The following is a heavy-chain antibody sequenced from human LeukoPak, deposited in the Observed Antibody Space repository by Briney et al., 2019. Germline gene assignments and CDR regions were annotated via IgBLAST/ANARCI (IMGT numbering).Heavy chain of an antibody. CDR1: GGSVSSNSAA. J-gene: IGHJ5*02. V-gene: IGHV6-1*01. CDR2: TYYRSKWYN. CDR3: ARDPSDWFDP. Sequence: PSQTLSLTCAISGGSVSSNSAAWHWIRQSPSRGLEWLGRTYYRSKWYNNYATSVKSRITINADTSKNQFSLHLNSVAPEDTAVYYCARDPSDWFDPWGQGTLVIVSS.